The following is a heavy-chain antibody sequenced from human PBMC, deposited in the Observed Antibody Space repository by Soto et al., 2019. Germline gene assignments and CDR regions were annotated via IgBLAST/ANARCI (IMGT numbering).Heavy chain of an antibody. D-gene: IGHD3-16*02. CDR1: GGSVSSGSYY. CDR3: ARNRNYDYIWGSYRGVDFGY. CDR2: IYHSGSI. Sequence: ASETLSLTCTVSGGSVSSGSYYSTWIRQPPGKGLEWIGYIYHSGSINYNPSLKSRVSISVDTSKNQFSLKLSSVTAADTAVYYCARNRNYDYIWGSYRGVDFGYWGQGTLVTVSS. V-gene: IGHV4-61*01. J-gene: IGHJ4*02.